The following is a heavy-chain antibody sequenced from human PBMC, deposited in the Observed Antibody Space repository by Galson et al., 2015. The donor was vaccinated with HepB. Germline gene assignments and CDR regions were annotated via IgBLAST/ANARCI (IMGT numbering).Heavy chain of an antibody. D-gene: IGHD4-17*01. CDR1: GYTFTDYY. J-gene: IGHJ4*02. V-gene: IGHV1-69-2*01. CDR2: VDPEDGET. CDR3: ATSPYGDYGNLFDY. Sequence: VKVSCKVSGYTFTDYYMHWVQQAPGKGLEWMGLVDPEDGETIYAEKFQGRVTITADTSTDTAYMELSSLRSEDTAVYYCATSPYGDYGNLFDYWGQGTLVTVSS.